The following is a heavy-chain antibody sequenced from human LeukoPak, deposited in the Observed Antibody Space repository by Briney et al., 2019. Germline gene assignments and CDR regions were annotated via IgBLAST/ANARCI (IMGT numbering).Heavy chain of an antibody. CDR3: ARVDKPPSGLDY. D-gene: IGHD1-14*01. CDR2: IDGGNGNT. V-gene: IGHV1-3*03. J-gene: IGHJ4*02. Sequence: ASVRVSCKASGYTFTTFAMHWVRQAPGQRLEWVGWIDGGNGNTKYSQELQGRVTITRDTSASTAYMELTSLRSEDMAVYFCARVDKPPSGLDYWGQGTLVTVSS. CDR1: GYTFTTFA.